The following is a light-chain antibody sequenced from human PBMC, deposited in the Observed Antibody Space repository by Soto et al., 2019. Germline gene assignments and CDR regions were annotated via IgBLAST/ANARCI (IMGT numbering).Light chain of an antibody. J-gene: IGKJ5*01. CDR3: QQYGSSSEIT. CDR2: GAS. Sequence: EIVLTQSPGTLSLSPGERATLSCRASQSVAGSYLAWYQQKPGQAPRLLIYGASSRATGFPDRFSGSGSGTDFTHTISGLEPEDSAVYYCQQYGSSSEITFGQGTRLEIK. V-gene: IGKV3-20*01. CDR1: QSVAGSY.